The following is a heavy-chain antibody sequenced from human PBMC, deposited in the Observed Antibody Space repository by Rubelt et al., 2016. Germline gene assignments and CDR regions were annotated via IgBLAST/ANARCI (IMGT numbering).Heavy chain of an antibody. D-gene: IGHD6-13*01. CDR2: IDRDGSDK. V-gene: IGHV3-7*01. J-gene: IGHJ4*02. CDR1: GFTFSTYG. Sequence: EVQLVESGGDLVQPGGSLRLSCAASGFTFSTYGMNWVRQAPGKGLEWVANIDRDGSDKYYVDSVKGRFTISRDNARNSLYLQMNSLRGEDTAVYYCASGSYTSSRLDYWGQGTLVTVSS. CDR3: ASGSYTSSRLDY.